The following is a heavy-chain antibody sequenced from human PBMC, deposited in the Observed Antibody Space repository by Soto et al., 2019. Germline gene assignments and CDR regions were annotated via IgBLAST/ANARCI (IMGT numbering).Heavy chain of an antibody. Sequence: SETLSLTCTVSGGSISSSSYYWGWIRQPPGKGLEWIGSIYYSGSTYYNPSLKSRVTISVDTSKNQFSLKLSSVTAADTAVYYCASVFEDCSSTSCLFGIPYYYYYMDVWGKGTTVTVSS. CDR2: IYYSGST. CDR1: GGSISSSSYY. CDR3: ASVFEDCSSTSCLFGIPYYYYYMDV. D-gene: IGHD2-2*01. J-gene: IGHJ6*03. V-gene: IGHV4-39*01.